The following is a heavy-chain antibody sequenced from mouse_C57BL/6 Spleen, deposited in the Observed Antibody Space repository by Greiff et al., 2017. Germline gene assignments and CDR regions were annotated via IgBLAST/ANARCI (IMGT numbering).Heavy chain of an antibody. J-gene: IGHJ3*01. D-gene: IGHD2-4*01. CDR2: IYPGDGDT. CDR3: ADDYLFAY. Sequence: VKLLESGPELVKPGASVKISCKASGYAFSSSWMNWVKQRPGKGLEWIGRIYPGDGDTNYNGKFKGKATLTADKSSSTAYMQLSSLTSEDSAVYFCADDYLFAYWGQGTLVTVSA. CDR1: GYAFSSSW. V-gene: IGHV1-82*01.